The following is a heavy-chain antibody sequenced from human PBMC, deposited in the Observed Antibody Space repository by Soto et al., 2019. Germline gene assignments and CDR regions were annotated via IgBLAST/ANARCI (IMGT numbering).Heavy chain of an antibody. D-gene: IGHD6-13*01. CDR1: GFSFSGYG. J-gene: IGHJ4*02. CDR2: IWSDGSNE. Sequence: GGSLRLSCAASGFSFSGYGMHWVRQAPGKGLEWVTNIWSDGSNENYADPVKGRFTISRDNSKKTLYLQMNNLRGEDTAVYYCARDGWYSNSPGDLDYWGQGTLVTVSS. CDR3: ARDGWYSNSPGDLDY. V-gene: IGHV3-33*01.